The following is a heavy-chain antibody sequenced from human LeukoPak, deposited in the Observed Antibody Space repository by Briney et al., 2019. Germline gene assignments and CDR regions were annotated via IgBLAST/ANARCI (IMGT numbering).Heavy chain of an antibody. CDR3: AKGSGDMDGLDYFDY. D-gene: IGHD3/OR15-3a*01. J-gene: IGHJ4*02. V-gene: IGHV3-48*01. Sequence: PGGSLRLSCAASGFSFSSYSMNWVRQAPGKGLEWVSYISSRSSTIYYADSVKGRFTISRDNSKNTLYLQMNSLRAEDTAVYYCAKGSGDMDGLDYFDYWGQGTLVTVSS. CDR1: GFSFSSYS. CDR2: ISSRSSTI.